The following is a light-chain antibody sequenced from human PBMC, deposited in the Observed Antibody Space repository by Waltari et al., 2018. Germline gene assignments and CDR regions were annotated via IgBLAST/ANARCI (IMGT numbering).Light chain of an antibody. CDR2: DAS. J-gene: IGKJ2*01. CDR3: QQRSNWPPKMFT. CDR1: QSVGSY. V-gene: IGKV3-11*01. Sequence: EIVLTQSPATLSLSPGERATLSCRASQSVGSYLAWYQQKPGQAPRLLIYDASNRATGIPARFSGSGSGTDFTLTISSLEPEDFAVYYCQQRSNWPPKMFTFGQGTKLEIK.